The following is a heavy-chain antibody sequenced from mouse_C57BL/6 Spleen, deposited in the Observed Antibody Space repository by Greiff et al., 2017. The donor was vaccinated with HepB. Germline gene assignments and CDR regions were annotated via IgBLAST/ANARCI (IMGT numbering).Heavy chain of an antibody. CDR2: INPSNGGT. D-gene: IGHD1-1*01. Sequence: QVQLQQPGTELVKPGASVKLSCKASGYTFTSYWMHWVKQRPGQGLEWIGNINPSNGGTNYNEKFKSKATLTVDKSSSTAYMQLSSLTSEDSAVYDCARSRDYGSSYKYYYAMDYWGQGTSVTVSS. CDR1: GYTFTSYW. V-gene: IGHV1-53*01. J-gene: IGHJ4*01. CDR3: ARSRDYGSSYKYYYAMDY.